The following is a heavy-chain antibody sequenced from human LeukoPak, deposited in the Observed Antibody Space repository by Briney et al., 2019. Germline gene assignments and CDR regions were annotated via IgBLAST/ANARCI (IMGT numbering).Heavy chain of an antibody. CDR2: ISSSSTI. CDR3: ARVKDGLYGDHVIDY. J-gene: IGHJ4*02. Sequence: GGSLRLSCAASGFTFSSYSMNWVRQAPGKGLEWVSYISSSSTIYYADSVKGRFTISRDNAKNSLYLQMNSLRAEDTAVYYCARVKDGLYGDHVIDYWGQGTLVTVSS. CDR1: GFTFSSYS. V-gene: IGHV3-48*04. D-gene: IGHD4-17*01.